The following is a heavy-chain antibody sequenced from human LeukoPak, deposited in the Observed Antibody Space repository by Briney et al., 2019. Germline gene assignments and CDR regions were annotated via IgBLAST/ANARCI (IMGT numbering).Heavy chain of an antibody. D-gene: IGHD2/OR15-2a*01. Sequence: PGGSLRLSCAASGFTFSSYAMHWVRQAPGKGLEWVAVISYDGSNKYYADSVKGRFTISRDNSKNTLYLQMNSLRAEDTAVYYCARAADTLGYFDYWGQGTLVTVSS. J-gene: IGHJ4*02. CDR2: ISYDGSNK. V-gene: IGHV3-30*04. CDR1: GFTFSSYA. CDR3: ARAADTLGYFDY.